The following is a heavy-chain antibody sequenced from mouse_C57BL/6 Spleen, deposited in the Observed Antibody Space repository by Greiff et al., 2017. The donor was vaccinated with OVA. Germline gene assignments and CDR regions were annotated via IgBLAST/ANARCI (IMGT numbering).Heavy chain of an antibody. J-gene: IGHJ2*01. Sequence: VQLQQSGPELVKPGASVKISCKASGYTFTDYYINWVKQRPGQGLEWIGWIFPGSGSTYYNEKFKGKATLTVDKSSSTAYMLLSSLTSEDSAVYFCARPPYYSNYGRYFDYWGQGTTLTVSS. CDR1: GYTFTDYY. CDR2: IFPGSGST. V-gene: IGHV1-75*01. D-gene: IGHD2-5*01. CDR3: ARPPYYSNYGRYFDY.